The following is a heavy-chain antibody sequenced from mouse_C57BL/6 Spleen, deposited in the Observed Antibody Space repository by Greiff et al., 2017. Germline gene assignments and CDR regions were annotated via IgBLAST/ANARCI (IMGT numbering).Heavy chain of an antibody. J-gene: IGHJ4*01. CDR3: ARPLLPLYAMDY. CDR1: GYTFTSYW. Sequence: QVQLQQPGAELVKPGASVKLSCKASGYTFTSYWMHWVKQRPGQGLEWIGTIHPNSGSTNYNEKFKSKATLSVDKSSSTAYMQLSSLTSEDSAVYYCARPLLPLYAMDYWGQGTSVTVSS. V-gene: IGHV1-64*01. D-gene: IGHD6-1*01. CDR2: IHPNSGST.